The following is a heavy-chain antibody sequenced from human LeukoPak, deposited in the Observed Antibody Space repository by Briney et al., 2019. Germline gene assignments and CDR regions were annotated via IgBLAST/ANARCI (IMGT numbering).Heavy chain of an antibody. J-gene: IGHJ4*02. Sequence: GASLQISCKGSGYSFTSYWIGWVRPLPGKGLEWMGIIYPGDSDTRYSPSFQGQVTISADKSISTAYLQWSSLKASDTAMYYCARFYSSTSPFDYWGQGTLVTVSS. CDR3: ARFYSSTSPFDY. V-gene: IGHV5-51*01. CDR2: IYPGDSDT. D-gene: IGHD6-13*01. CDR1: GYSFTSYW.